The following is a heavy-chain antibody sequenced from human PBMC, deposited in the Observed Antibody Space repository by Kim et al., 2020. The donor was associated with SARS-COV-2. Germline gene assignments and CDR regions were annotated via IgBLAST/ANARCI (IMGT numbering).Heavy chain of an antibody. V-gene: IGHV1-46*01. D-gene: IGHD2-15*01. CDR2: INPSGGST. CDR3: ARDRQGVVAATVWFDP. Sequence: ASVKVSCKASGYTFTSYYMHWVRQAPGQGLEWMGIINPSGGSTSYAQKFQGRVTMTRDTSTSTVYMELRSLRSEDTAVYYCARDRQGVVAATVWFDPWGQGTLVTVSS. J-gene: IGHJ5*02. CDR1: GYTFTSYY.